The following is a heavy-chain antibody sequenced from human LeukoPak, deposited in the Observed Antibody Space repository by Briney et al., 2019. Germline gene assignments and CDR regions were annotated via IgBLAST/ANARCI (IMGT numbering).Heavy chain of an antibody. CDR3: ARGDFWSGSSGNYYYGMDV. V-gene: IGHV3-30-3*01. J-gene: IGHJ6*02. D-gene: IGHD3-3*01. CDR1: GFTFSSYA. Sequence: GRSLRLSCAASGFTFSSYAMHWVRQAPGKGLEWVAVISYDGSNKYYADSVKGRLTISRDNSKNTLYLQMNSLRAEDTAVYYCARGDFWSGSSGNYYYGMDVWGQGTTVTVSS. CDR2: ISYDGSNK.